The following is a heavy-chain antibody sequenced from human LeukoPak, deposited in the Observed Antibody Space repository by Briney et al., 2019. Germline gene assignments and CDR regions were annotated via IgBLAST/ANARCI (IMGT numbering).Heavy chain of an antibody. CDR2: ISGSGGSS. Sequence: PGGSLRLSCAASGFTFNNYAMSWVRQAPGKGLEWVSSISGSGGSSYYADSVKGRFTISRDNSKNTLYLQMNSLRAEDTAVYYCAKVLQQLASFDYWGQGTLVTVSS. CDR3: AKVLQQLASFDY. D-gene: IGHD6-13*01. V-gene: IGHV3-23*01. CDR1: GFTFNNYA. J-gene: IGHJ4*02.